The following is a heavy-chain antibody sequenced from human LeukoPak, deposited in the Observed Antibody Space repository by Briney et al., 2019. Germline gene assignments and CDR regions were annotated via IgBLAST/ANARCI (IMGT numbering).Heavy chain of an antibody. CDR1: GYTSTNYG. D-gene: IGHD5-12*01. CDR3: AREKIGSGYDQDLDY. Sequence: ASVKVSCKASGYTSTNYGISWVRQAPGQGLEWMGWISINRGNTNYAQKFQGRVTMTSDTSISTAYMELSSLRSDDTAVYYCAREKIGSGYDQDLDYWGQGTLVTVSS. J-gene: IGHJ4*02. CDR2: ISINRGNT. V-gene: IGHV1-18*01.